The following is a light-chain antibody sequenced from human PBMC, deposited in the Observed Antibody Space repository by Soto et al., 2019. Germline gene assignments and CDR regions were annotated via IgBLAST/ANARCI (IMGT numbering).Light chain of an antibody. V-gene: IGLV2-8*01. CDR3: SSYAGSNNVV. J-gene: IGLJ2*01. Sequence: QSVLTQPPSASGSPGQSVTISCTGTSSDVGSYNYVSWYQQHPGKAPKLLIYEVSKRPSGVPDRFSGSKSSNTASLTVSGLQAEDEADFYCSSYAGSNNVVFGGGTNLTVL. CDR2: EVS. CDR1: SSDVGSYNY.